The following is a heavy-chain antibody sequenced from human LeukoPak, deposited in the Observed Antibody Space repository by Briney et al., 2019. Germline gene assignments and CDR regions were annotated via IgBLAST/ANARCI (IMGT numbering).Heavy chain of an antibody. J-gene: IGHJ4*02. D-gene: IGHD5-18*01. Sequence: GESLKISCKGSGYSFISYWIGWVRQMPGKGLEWMGIIHPGDSDTRYSPSFQGQVTMSADKSITTAYLQWSSLKASDTAMYYCARGGKYTYGSSDYWGQGTLVTVSS. CDR2: IHPGDSDT. CDR3: ARGGKYTYGSSDY. V-gene: IGHV5-51*01. CDR1: GYSFISYW.